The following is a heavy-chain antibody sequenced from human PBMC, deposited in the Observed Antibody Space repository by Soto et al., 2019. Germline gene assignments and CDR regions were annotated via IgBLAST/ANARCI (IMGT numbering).Heavy chain of an antibody. CDR3: ARWSTWYNEAFDI. CDR1: GFTFSSYW. CDR2: IKQDGSEK. V-gene: IGHV3-7*01. D-gene: IGHD6-13*01. J-gene: IGHJ3*02. Sequence: EVQLVESGGGLVQPGGSLRLSCAASGFTFSSYWLSWVRQAPGKGLEWVANIKQDGSEKYYVDSVKGRFTISRDNAKNSLYLQMNSLRAEDPAVYYCARWSTWYNEAFDIWGKGTMVTVSS.